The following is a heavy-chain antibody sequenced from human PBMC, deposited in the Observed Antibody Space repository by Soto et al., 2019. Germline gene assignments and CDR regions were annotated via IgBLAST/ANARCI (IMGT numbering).Heavy chain of an antibody. Sequence: TLSLTCAVSGGSISSSNWWSWVRQPPGKGLEWIGEIYNSGSTTYNPSLKSRVTISVDTSKNQFSLKLSSVTAADTAVYYCARRYSYGHFDYWGQGTLVTVSS. CDR2: IYNSGST. D-gene: IGHD5-18*01. CDR3: ARRYSYGHFDY. J-gene: IGHJ4*02. V-gene: IGHV4-4*02. CDR1: GGSISSSNW.